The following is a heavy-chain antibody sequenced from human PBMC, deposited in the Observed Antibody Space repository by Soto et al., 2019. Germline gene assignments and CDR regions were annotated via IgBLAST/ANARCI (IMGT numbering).Heavy chain of an antibody. CDR1: GFTVSSYA. CDR2: ISGSGNT. J-gene: IGHJ6*03. CDR3: AKALRFTFTTGYYMDV. Sequence: EVQLLESGGGLVQPGGSLRLSCAASGFTVSSYAMSWVRQAPGKGLEWVSVISGSGNTYSADSVKGRFTISRDSSKNTVYLQMNSLRAEDTAAYYCAKALRFTFTTGYYMDVWGRGTTVTVSS. D-gene: IGHD3-16*01. V-gene: IGHV3-23*01.